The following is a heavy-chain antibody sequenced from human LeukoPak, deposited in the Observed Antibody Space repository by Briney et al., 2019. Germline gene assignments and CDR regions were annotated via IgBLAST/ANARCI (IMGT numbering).Heavy chain of an antibody. V-gene: IGHV3-11*06. CDR2: ISSSSSYT. CDR3: ARDLSGNGDYVDS. CDR1: GFTFSDYY. J-gene: IGHJ4*02. D-gene: IGHD3-16*02. Sequence: GGSLRLSCAASGFTFSDYYMSWIRQAPRKGLEWVSYISSSSSYTNYADSVKGRFTISRDNAKNVLYLQMNSLRADDTAVYYCARDLSGNGDYVDSWGQGTLVTVSS.